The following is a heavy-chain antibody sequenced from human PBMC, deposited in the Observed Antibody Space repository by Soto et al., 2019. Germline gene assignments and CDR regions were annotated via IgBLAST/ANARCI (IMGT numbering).Heavy chain of an antibody. D-gene: IGHD3-16*01. CDR2: ISYDGSNK. CDR3: ARDPTRGGRYYYYYGMDV. V-gene: IGHV3-30-3*01. J-gene: IGHJ6*02. CDR1: GFTFSSYA. Sequence: QVQLVESGGGVVQPGRSLRLSCAASGFTFSSYAMHWVRQAPGKGLEWVAVISYDGSNKYYADSVKGRFTISRDNSKNTLYLQMNSLRAEDTAVYYCARDPTRGGRYYYYYGMDVWGQGTTVTVSS.